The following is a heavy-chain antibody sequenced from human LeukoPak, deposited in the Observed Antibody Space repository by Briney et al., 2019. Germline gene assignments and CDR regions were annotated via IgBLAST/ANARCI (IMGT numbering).Heavy chain of an antibody. CDR1: GFTVSSNY. J-gene: IGHJ4*02. D-gene: IGHD3-22*01. CDR3: ARDVLGYYYDSSGYYEAFDY. CDR2: IYSGGST. Sequence: GGSLRLSCAASGFTVSSNYMSWVRQAPGKGLEWVSVIYSGGSTYYADSVKGRLTISRDNSKNTLYLQMNSLRAEDTAVYYCARDVLGYYYDSSGYYEAFDYWGQGTLVTVSS. V-gene: IGHV3-66*01.